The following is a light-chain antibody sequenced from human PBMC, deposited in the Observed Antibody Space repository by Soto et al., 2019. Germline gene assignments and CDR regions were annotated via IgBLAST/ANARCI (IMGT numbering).Light chain of an antibody. CDR1: QAIRTD. CDR3: LQGFNYPWT. V-gene: IGKV1-6*01. CDR2: SAS. J-gene: IGKJ1*01. Sequence: ATELTRSPCSLSDSVGKRVPITCRASQAIRTDLGWYQQKPGKAPKLLIYSASSLQSGVPSRFTGTASGTDFTLTISSLQPEDFATYYCLQGFNYPWTFGQGAKVDIK.